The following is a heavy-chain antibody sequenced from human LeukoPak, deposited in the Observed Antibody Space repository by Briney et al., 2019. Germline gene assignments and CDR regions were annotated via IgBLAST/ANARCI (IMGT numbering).Heavy chain of an antibody. D-gene: IGHD3-9*01. CDR2: ISTYNGNT. J-gene: IGHJ2*01. CDR1: GYTFTSYY. CDR3: ARDLDWVFDL. Sequence: ASVKVSCKASGYTFTSYYMHWVRQAPGQGLEWMGWISTYNGNTKYAQNLQGRVTMTTDTSTSTAYMELRSLRSDDTAVYYCARDLDWVFDLWGRGTLVTVPS. V-gene: IGHV1-18*04.